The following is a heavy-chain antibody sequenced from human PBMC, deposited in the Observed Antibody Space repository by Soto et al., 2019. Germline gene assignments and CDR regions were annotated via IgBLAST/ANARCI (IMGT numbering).Heavy chain of an antibody. CDR2: IYYSGGT. CDR3: ARGSMAPPYYMYV. V-gene: IGHV4-59*01. J-gene: IGHJ6*03. Sequence: SETLSLTCTVSGGSISSYYWSWIRQPPGKGLEWIGYIYYSGGTNYNPSLKSRVTISVDTSKNQFSLKLSSVTAADTAVYYCARGSMAPPYYMYVWGKGTTVTVSS. CDR1: GGSISSYY.